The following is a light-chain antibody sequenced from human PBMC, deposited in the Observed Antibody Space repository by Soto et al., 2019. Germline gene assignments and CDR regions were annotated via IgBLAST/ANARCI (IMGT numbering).Light chain of an antibody. CDR1: SADIGAFNY. V-gene: IGLV2-14*03. J-gene: IGLJ2*01. Sequence: QSVLTQPASVSGSPGQSITISCAGTSADIGAFNYVSWYQHHPGKAPKLLIYDVSDRPSGVSTRFSASKSANTASLTISGLQADDEADYYCYSYSTSSALGFGGGTKVTVL. CDR2: DVS. CDR3: YSYSTSSALG.